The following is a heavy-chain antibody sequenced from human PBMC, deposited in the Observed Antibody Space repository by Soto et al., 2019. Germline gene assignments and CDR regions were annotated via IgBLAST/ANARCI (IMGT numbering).Heavy chain of an antibody. V-gene: IGHV3-23*01. D-gene: IGHD5-18*01. J-gene: IGHJ5*02. CDR1: GFTFSSYA. CDR3: ASLGYTHNWFDP. Sequence: PGGSLRLSCAASGFTFSSYAMSWVRQAPGKGLEWVSAISGSGGSTYYADSVKGRFTISVDTSKKQFSLKLSSVTAADTAVYYCASLGYTHNWFDPWGQGTLVTVSS. CDR2: ISGSGGST.